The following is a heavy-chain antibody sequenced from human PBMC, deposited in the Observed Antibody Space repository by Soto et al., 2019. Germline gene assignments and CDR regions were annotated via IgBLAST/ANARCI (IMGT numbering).Heavy chain of an antibody. J-gene: IGHJ4*02. Sequence: EVQLVESGGGLVQPGGSLRLSCAASGFTFSSYDMHWVRQATGKGLEWVSAIGTAGDTYYPGSVKGRITISRENAKNFLYLQMNSLRDGDTAVYYCARGSSTSVIDYWGQGTLVTVSS. CDR3: ARGSSTSVIDY. CDR2: IGTAGDT. CDR1: GFTFSSYD. V-gene: IGHV3-13*01. D-gene: IGHD2-2*01.